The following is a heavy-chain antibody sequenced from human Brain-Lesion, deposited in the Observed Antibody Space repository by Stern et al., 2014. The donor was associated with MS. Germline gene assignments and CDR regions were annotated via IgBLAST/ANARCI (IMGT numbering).Heavy chain of an antibody. CDR1: GGSISSGGYY. D-gene: IGHD2-2*01. CDR2: IFNSGST. CDR3: ARGRVVPGFQYYATDV. V-gene: IGHV4-61*02. J-gene: IGHJ6*02. Sequence: VQLVESGPGLVKPSQTLSLSCTVSGGSISSGGYYWSWIRQPAGKGLEWIGRIFNSGSTSYNPSLQSRGTISIDTSKTQFPLRLNSMTAADTAVYYCARGRVVPGFQYYATDVWGQGTTVIVSS.